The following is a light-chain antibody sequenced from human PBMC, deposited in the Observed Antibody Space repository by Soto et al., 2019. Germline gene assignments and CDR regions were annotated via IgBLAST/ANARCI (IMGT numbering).Light chain of an antibody. CDR2: AAS. Sequence: EIVLTQSPGTLSLSPGERATLSCRASQSVSSYYLAWYQQKPGQAPRLLIYAASGRATGIPDRFSGGGSGTDFTLTISRLEPEDFAVYYCQQCGSSLWTFGQGTKVDIK. CDR3: QQCGSSLWT. V-gene: IGKV3-20*01. J-gene: IGKJ1*01. CDR1: QSVSSYY.